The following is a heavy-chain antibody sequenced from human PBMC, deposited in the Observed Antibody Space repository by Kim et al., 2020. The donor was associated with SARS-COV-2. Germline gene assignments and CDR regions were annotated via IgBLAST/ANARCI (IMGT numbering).Heavy chain of an antibody. J-gene: IGHJ4*02. V-gene: IGHV4-61*01. CDR3: ARGIWGGSSLKDY. Sequence: SETLSLTCTVSGGSVSSGSYCWSWIRQPPGKGLEWIGYIYYSGSTNYNPSLKSRVTISVDTSKNQFSLKLSSVTAADTAVYYCARGIWGGSSLKDYWGQGTLVTVSS. CDR1: GGSVSSGSYC. D-gene: IGHD3-16*01. CDR2: IYYSGST.